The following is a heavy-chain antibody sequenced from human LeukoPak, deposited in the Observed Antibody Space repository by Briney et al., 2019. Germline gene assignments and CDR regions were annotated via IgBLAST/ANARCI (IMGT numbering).Heavy chain of an antibody. CDR3: ASARIPPNAFDI. D-gene: IGHD2/OR15-2a*01. CDR1: GFTVSSNY. J-gene: IGHJ3*02. CDR2: IYSGGST. V-gene: IGHV3-53*01. Sequence: PGGSLRLSCAAFGFTVSSNYMSWVRQAPGKGLEWVSVIYSGGSTYYADSVKGRFTISRANSKNTLYLQMNSLRAEDTAVYYCASARIPPNAFDIWGQGTMVTVSS.